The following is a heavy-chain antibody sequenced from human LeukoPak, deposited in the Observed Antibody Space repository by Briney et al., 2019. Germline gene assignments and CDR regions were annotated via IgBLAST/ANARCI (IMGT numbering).Heavy chain of an antibody. D-gene: IGHD2-8*01. CDR1: GFTFSSYW. V-gene: IGHV3-74*01. CDR3: ARGNGHAFDI. J-gene: IGHJ3*02. CDR2: INSDGSST. Sequence: GGSLRLSCVASGFTFSSYWMHWVRHAPGKGLVWVSRINSDGSSTSYADSVKGRFTISRDNAKNTLYLQTNSLRAEDTALYYSARGNGHAFDIWRQRTMVTVSS.